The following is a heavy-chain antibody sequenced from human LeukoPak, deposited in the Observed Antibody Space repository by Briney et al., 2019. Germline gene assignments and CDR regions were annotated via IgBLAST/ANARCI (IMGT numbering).Heavy chain of an antibody. CDR3: ARTPGERYCSGGSCYFHYYYMDV. Sequence: GGSLRLSCAASGFTFSGFWMHWVRQAPGKGLEWVSRINSDESSSSYADTVKGRFTISRDNAKHTLYLQMNSLRAEDTAVYYCARTPGERYCSGGSCYFHYYYMDVWGKGATVTVS. CDR1: GFTFSGFW. J-gene: IGHJ6*03. V-gene: IGHV3-74*03. CDR2: INSDESSS. D-gene: IGHD2-15*01.